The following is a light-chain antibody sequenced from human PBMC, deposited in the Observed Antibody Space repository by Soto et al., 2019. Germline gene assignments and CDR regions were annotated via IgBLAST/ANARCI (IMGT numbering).Light chain of an antibody. J-gene: IGLJ2*01. CDR1: SSHVGGYNY. CDR2: EVN. Sequence: QAVVTQPASVSGSPGQSITISCTGTSSHVGGYNYVSWYQQHPGKAPKLMIYEVNDRPSGVSNRFSGPKSANTASLTISGLQAEDEADYYCSSYTRSSTLVFGGGTKVTVL. V-gene: IGLV2-14*01. CDR3: SSYTRSSTLV.